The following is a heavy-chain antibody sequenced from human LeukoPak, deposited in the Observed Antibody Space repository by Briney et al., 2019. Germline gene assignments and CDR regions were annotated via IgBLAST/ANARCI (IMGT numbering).Heavy chain of an antibody. CDR1: GFTFSSYA. J-gene: IGHJ6*04. V-gene: IGHV3-30*04. CDR3: AELGITMIGGV. Sequence: SGRTLRLSCAASGFTFSSYAMHWVRQAPGKGLEWVALIPYDGSNKYYADSVKGRFTVSRDNSKNSLYLQMNSLRAEDTAVYYCAELGITMIGGVWGKGTTVTISS. D-gene: IGHD3-10*02. CDR2: IPYDGSNK.